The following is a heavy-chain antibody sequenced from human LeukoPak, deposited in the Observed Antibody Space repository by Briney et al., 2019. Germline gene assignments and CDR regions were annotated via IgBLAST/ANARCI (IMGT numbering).Heavy chain of an antibody. Sequence: SETLSLTCTVSGASISGSGYYWGWIRQPPGKGLEWIGSIYYSGSTYYNPSLKSRVTISVDTSKNQFSLKLSSVTAADPAVYYCARVDTVTTDAFDIWGQGTMVTVSS. J-gene: IGHJ3*02. CDR1: GASISGSGYY. CDR2: IYYSGST. V-gene: IGHV4-39*07. D-gene: IGHD4-17*01. CDR3: ARVDTVTTDAFDI.